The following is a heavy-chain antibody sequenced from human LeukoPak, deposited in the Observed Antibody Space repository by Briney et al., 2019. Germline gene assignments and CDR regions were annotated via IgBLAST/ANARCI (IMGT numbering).Heavy chain of an antibody. Sequence: SETLSLTCTVSGGSISSYYWSWIRQPPGKGPEWIGYIYYSGSTNYNPSLKSRVTISVDTSKNQFSLKLSSVTAADTAVYYCARGAAAGTGWFDPWGQGTLVTVSS. D-gene: IGHD6-13*01. CDR1: GGSISSYY. J-gene: IGHJ5*02. CDR3: ARGAAAGTGWFDP. V-gene: IGHV4-59*01. CDR2: IYYSGST.